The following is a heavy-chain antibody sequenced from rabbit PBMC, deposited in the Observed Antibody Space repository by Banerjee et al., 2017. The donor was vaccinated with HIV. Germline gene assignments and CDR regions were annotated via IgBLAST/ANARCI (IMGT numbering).Heavy chain of an antibody. CDR3: ARAAGYVGNGYSYYGMDL. V-gene: IGHV1S45*01. CDR2: INTSSGNT. D-gene: IGHD8-1*01. J-gene: IGHJ6*01. CDR1: GFSFSNKYV. Sequence: QEQLEESGGDLVKPEGSLTLTCTASGFSFSNKYVMCWVRQAPGKGLEWIACINTSSGNTVYATWAKGRFTISKTSSTTVTLQMTSLTAADTATYFCARAAGYVGNGYSYYGMDLWGPGTLVTVS.